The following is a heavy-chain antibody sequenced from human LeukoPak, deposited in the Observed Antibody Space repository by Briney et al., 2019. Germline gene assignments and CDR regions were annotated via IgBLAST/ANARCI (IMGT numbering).Heavy chain of an antibody. CDR3: ARDYVFYGDYSARWYFDL. CDR2: ISAYNGNT. V-gene: IGHV1-18*01. CDR1: GYTFTSYG. Sequence: GASVKVSCTASGYTFTSYGISWVRQAPGQGLEWMGWISAYNGNTNYARKVQGRVTMTTDTSTSTAYMELRSLRSDDTAVYYCARDYVFYGDYSARWYFDLWGRGTLVTVSS. J-gene: IGHJ2*01. D-gene: IGHD4-17*01.